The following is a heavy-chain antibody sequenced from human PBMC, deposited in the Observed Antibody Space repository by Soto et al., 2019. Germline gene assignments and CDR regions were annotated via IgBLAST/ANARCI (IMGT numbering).Heavy chain of an antibody. CDR1: GFIVSTIY. CDR3: ARDLGQQLVDY. Sequence: GGSLRLSCAASGFIVSTIYMSWVRQAPGKGLEWVSTIYADGRTYYADSVKGRFTMSRDDVKNTLFLQMNSLRVEDTAVYYCARDLGQQLVDYWGQGTLVTVSS. CDR2: IYADGRT. D-gene: IGHD6-13*01. V-gene: IGHV3-66*01. J-gene: IGHJ4*02.